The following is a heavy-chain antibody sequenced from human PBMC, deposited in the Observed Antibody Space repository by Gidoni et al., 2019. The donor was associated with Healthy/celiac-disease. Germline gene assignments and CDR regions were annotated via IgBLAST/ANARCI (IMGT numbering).Heavy chain of an antibody. J-gene: IGHJ6*02. CDR1: GFPFGDYA. D-gene: IGHD3-10*01. CDR2: IRSKAYGGTT. V-gene: IGHV3-49*05. Sequence: EVQLVESGGGLVKQGRSLRLSCTASGFPFGDYAMSWFRQATGKGLEWVGFIRSKAYGGTTEYAASVKGRFTISRDDSKSIAYLQMNSLKTEDTAVYYCTRGGNYGSGPIRLSYYYYGMDVWGQGTTVTVSS. CDR3: TRGGNYGSGPIRLSYYYYGMDV.